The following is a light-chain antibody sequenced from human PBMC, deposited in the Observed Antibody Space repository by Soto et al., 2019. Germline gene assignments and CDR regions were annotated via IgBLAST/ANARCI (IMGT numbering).Light chain of an antibody. CDR3: CSYAGNGAWV. V-gene: IGLV2-23*02. J-gene: IGLJ3*02. CDR1: GGDVGNGGL. Sequence: GLTHPASVSASHRQSITLSRDASGGDVGNGGLLSWYEEVPGEAPNLIIFEVDGRPSGVSDRFSGCKSGNTASLTISGLQADDEADFFCCSYAGNGAWVFGGGTKVTVL. CDR2: EVD.